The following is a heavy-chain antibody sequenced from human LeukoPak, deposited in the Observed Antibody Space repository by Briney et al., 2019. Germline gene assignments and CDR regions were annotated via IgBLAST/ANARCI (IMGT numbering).Heavy chain of an antibody. D-gene: IGHD3-16*01. CDR2: ISYDGSNK. Sequence: AGSLRLSCAASGFTFSSYARHWVRQAPGKGLEWVAVISYDGSNKYYADSVKGRFTIPRDNSKNKLYLQMNSLRDEDRAVYYCARAGGSDAFDIWGQGTMVSVSS. CDR1: GFTFSSYA. CDR3: ARAGGSDAFDI. J-gene: IGHJ3*02. V-gene: IGHV3-30*04.